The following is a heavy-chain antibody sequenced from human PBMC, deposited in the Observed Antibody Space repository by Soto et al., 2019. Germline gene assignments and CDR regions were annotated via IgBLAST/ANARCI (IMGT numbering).Heavy chain of an antibody. J-gene: IGHJ4*02. CDR2: ISPMFGAA. Sequence: QVQLVQSGAEMKKPGSAGKVSCQSSGGTFNTYAMNWVRQAPGQGTEWMGDISPMFGAANYAPKFQGRVTITADESTGTSYMQLSSLTSEDTALYFCAREVQVQTPAFVYWGQGTLVTVSS. CDR3: AREVQVQTPAFVY. CDR1: GGTFNTYA. D-gene: IGHD3-10*01. V-gene: IGHV1-69*19.